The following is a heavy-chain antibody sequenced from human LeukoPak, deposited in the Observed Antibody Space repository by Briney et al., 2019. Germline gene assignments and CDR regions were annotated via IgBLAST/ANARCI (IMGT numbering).Heavy chain of an antibody. Sequence: GASVKVSCKASGGTFSSYAISWVRQAPGQGLERMGRIIPILGIANYAQKFQGRVTITADKSTSTAYMELSSLRSEDTAVYYCARANGLLFDYWGQGTLVTVSS. CDR1: GGTFSSYA. CDR2: IIPILGIA. D-gene: IGHD5-24*01. CDR3: ARANGLLFDY. V-gene: IGHV1-69*04. J-gene: IGHJ4*02.